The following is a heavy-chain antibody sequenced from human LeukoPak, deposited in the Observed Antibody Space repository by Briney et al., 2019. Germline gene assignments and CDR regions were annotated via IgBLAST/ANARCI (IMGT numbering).Heavy chain of an antibody. D-gene: IGHD3-22*01. CDR3: ARDSPPYYHDSSGWFPGDY. Sequence: GGSLRLSCAASGFTFSSYAMHWVRQAPGKGLEWVAVISYDGSNKYYADSVKGRFTISRDNSKNTLYLQMNSLRAEDTAVYYCARDSPPYYHDSSGWFPGDYWGQGTLVTVSS. V-gene: IGHV3-30-3*01. J-gene: IGHJ4*02. CDR1: GFTFSSYA. CDR2: ISYDGSNK.